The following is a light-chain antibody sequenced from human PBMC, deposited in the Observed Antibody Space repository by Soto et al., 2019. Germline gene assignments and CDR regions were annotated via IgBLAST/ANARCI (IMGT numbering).Light chain of an antibody. CDR3: QQYGSSPPIT. Sequence: EMVLTQSPGTLSLSPGERATLSCRASQSVSSSYLAWYQQKPGQAPRLLIYGASSRATGIPDTFSGSGSGTDFTLIISRLEPEDFAVYYCQQYGSSPPITFGQGTRLEIK. CDR1: QSVSSSY. V-gene: IGKV3-20*01. CDR2: GAS. J-gene: IGKJ5*01.